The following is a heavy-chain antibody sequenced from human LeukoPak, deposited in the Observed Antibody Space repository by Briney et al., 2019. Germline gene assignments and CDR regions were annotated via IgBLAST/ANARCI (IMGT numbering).Heavy chain of an antibody. CDR1: GFTFSSYA. J-gene: IGHJ4*02. CDR3: AKGYCSTTRCYLNAFDY. D-gene: IGHD2-2*01. V-gene: IGHV3-23*01. CDR2: ISGSGGSK. Sequence: PGGSLRLSCAASGFTFSSYAMSWVRQAPGKGLEWVSGISGSGGSKYYADSVKGRFTISRDNSKNTLHLQMNRLRAADTAVFYCAKGYCSTTRCYLNAFDYWGQGTLVAVSS.